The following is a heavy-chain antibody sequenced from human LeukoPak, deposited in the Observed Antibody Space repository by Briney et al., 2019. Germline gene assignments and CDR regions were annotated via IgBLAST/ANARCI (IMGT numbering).Heavy chain of an antibody. CDR1: GFTFSDYY. V-gene: IGHV3-11*01. J-gene: IGHJ4*02. Sequence: GGSLRLSCAASGFTFSDYYMSWIRQAPGKGLGWVSYISSSGSTIYYADSVKGRFTISRDNAKNSLYLQMNSLRAEDTAVYYCARSWVYYYDSSGYWAHWGQGTLVTVSS. CDR3: ARSWVYYYDSSGYWAH. CDR2: ISSSGSTI. D-gene: IGHD3-22*01.